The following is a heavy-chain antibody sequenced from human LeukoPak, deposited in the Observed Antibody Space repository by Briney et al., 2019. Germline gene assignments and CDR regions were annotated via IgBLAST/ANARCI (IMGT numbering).Heavy chain of an antibody. CDR3: ARQGWYYYGSGSYVGPSNFDY. J-gene: IGHJ4*02. CDR1: GGSISGYY. V-gene: IGHV4-59*08. CDR2: IYYTGST. Sequence: PSQTLSLTCTVSGGSISGYYWSWIRQPPGKGLEWIGFIYYTGSTNYNPSLKSRVTISVDTSKNQFSLKLTSVTAADTAVYYCARQGWYYYGSGSYVGPSNFDYWGQGTLVTVSS. D-gene: IGHD3-10*01.